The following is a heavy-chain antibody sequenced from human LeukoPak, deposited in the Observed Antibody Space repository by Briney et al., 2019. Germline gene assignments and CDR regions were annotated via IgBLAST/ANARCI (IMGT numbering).Heavy chain of an antibody. V-gene: IGHV3-53*01. CDR2: IYSGGST. J-gene: IGHJ6*02. CDR3: ARDGPNYYGSGVYYGMDV. CDR1: GFTFSSYS. Sequence: PGGSLRLSCAASGFTFSSYSMNWVRQAPGKGLEWVSVIYSGGSTYYADSVKGRFTISRDNSKNTLYLQMNSLRAEDTAVYYCARDGPNYYGSGVYYGMDVWGQGTTVTVSS. D-gene: IGHD3-10*01.